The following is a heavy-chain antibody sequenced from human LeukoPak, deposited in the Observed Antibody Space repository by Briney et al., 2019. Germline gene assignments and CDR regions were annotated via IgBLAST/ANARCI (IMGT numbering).Heavy chain of an antibody. J-gene: IGHJ4*02. V-gene: IGHV6-1*01. CDR3: AREPYSSGWYWDYFDY. Sequence: SQTLSLTCAISGDXVSSNSAAWNWIRQSPSRGLEWLGRTYYRSKWYNDYAVSVKSRITINPDTSKNQFSLQLNSVTPEDTAVYYCAREPYSSGWYWDYFDYWGQGTLVTVSS. D-gene: IGHD6-19*01. CDR1: GDXVSSNSAA. CDR2: TYYRSKWYN.